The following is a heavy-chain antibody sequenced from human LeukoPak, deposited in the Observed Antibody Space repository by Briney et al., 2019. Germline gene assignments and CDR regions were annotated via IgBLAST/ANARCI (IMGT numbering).Heavy chain of an antibody. V-gene: IGHV3-21*01. J-gene: IGHJ5*02. D-gene: IGHD1-26*01. CDR3: ARTTRPPGPFDP. Sequence: GGSLRLSCAASGFTFSSYSMNWVRQAPGKGLEWVSSISSSSSYIYYADSVKGRFTISRDNAKNSLYLQMNSLRVEDTAVYYCARTTRPPGPFDPWGQGTLVTVSS. CDR2: ISSSSSYI. CDR1: GFTFSSYS.